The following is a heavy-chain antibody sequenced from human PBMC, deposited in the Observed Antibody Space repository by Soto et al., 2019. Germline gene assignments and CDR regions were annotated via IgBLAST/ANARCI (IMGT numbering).Heavy chain of an antibody. CDR2: IKSKTDGGTT. D-gene: IGHD6-19*01. J-gene: IGHJ4*02. V-gene: IGHV3-15*01. Sequence: GGSLRLSCAASGFTFSNAWMSWVRQAPGKGLEWVGRIKSKTDGGTTDYAAPVKGRFTISRDDSKNTLYLQMNSLKTEDTAVYYCTFPGIAVAGTDYWGQGTLVTVSS. CDR1: GFTFSNAW. CDR3: TFPGIAVAGTDY.